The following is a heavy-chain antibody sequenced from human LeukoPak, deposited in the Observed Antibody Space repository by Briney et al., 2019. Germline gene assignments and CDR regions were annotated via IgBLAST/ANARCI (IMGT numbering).Heavy chain of an antibody. D-gene: IGHD6-13*01. CDR2: IKEDGSEK. CDR1: GFTFSNSW. Sequence: GGSLRLSCAASGFTFSNSWMTWIRQAPGKGLEWVANIKEDGSEKNYVDSVRGRFTISRDNAKNSLYLQMNSLRAEDMAVYYCARDSGWYPVDYWGQGTLVTVSS. V-gene: IGHV3-7*01. J-gene: IGHJ4*02. CDR3: ARDSGWYPVDY.